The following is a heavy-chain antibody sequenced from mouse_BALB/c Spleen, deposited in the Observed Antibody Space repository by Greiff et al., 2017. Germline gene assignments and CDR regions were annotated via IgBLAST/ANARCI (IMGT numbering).Heavy chain of an antibody. D-gene: IGHD1-1*01. CDR1: GYTFSSYW. Sequence: VQLQQSGAELMKPGASVKISCKATGYTFSSYWIAWVKQRPGHGLEWIGEILPGSGSTNYNEKFKGKATFTADTSSNTAYMQLSSLTSEDSAVYYCARDITTVVGPESSYAMDYWGQGTSVTVSS. J-gene: IGHJ4*01. CDR2: ILPGSGST. CDR3: ARDITTVVGPESSYAMDY. V-gene: IGHV1-9*01.